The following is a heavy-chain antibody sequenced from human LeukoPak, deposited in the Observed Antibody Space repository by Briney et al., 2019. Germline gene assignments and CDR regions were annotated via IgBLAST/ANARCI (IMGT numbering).Heavy chain of an antibody. D-gene: IGHD1-7*01. CDR2: IYSGGST. J-gene: IGHJ3*02. CDR3: ARGGGITGTTTSAFDI. V-gene: IGHV3-53*01. Sequence: GGSLRLSCAASGFTVSSNYMSWVRQAPGKGLEWVSVIYSGGSTYYADSVKGRFTISRDNSKNTLYLQMNSLRAEDTAVYYCARGGGITGTTTSAFDIWGQGTMVTVSS. CDR1: GFTVSSNY.